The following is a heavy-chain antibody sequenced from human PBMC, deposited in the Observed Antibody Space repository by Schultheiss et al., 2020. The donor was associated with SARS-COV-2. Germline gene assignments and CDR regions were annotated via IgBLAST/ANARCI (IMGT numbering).Heavy chain of an antibody. CDR1: GFTFSSYW. Sequence: GGSLRLSCAASGFTFSSYWMSWVRQAPGKGLEWVANIKQDGSEKYYVDSVKGRFTISRDNAKNSLYLQMNSLRAEDTAVYYCASLPLEMATKPGLDYWGQGTLVTVSS. CDR2: IKQDGSEK. D-gene: IGHD5-24*01. J-gene: IGHJ4*02. CDR3: ASLPLEMATKPGLDY. V-gene: IGHV3-7*03.